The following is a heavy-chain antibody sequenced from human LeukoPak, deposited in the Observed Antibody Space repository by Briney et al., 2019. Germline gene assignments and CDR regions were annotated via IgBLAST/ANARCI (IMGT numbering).Heavy chain of an antibody. CDR1: GFTFSSYS. CDR2: ISRSSSTI. Sequence: GGSLRLSCSASGFTFSSYSMNWVRQAPGKGLEWVSYISRSSSTIYYADSVKGRFTISRDNAKNSLYLQMNSLRAEDTAVYYCAKAGPGGDLDYWGQGTLVTVSS. D-gene: IGHD2-21*02. V-gene: IGHV3-48*04. CDR3: AKAGPGGDLDY. J-gene: IGHJ4*02.